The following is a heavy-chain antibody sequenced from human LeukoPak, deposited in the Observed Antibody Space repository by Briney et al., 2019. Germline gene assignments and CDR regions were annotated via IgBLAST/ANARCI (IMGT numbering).Heavy chain of an antibody. CDR3: ARDGRSYCGGDCFGAFDI. CDR2: ISSSSSTI. Sequence: PGGSLRLSCAASGFTVSSNYMSWVRQAPGKGLEWVSYISSSSSTIYYADSVKGRFTISRDNAKNSLYLQMNSLRAEDTAVYYCARDGRSYCGGDCFGAFDIWGQGTMVTVSS. D-gene: IGHD2-21*01. J-gene: IGHJ3*02. V-gene: IGHV3-48*01. CDR1: GFTVSSNY.